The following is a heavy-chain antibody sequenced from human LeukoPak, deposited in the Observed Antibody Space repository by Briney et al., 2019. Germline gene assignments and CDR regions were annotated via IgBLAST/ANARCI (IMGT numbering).Heavy chain of an antibody. CDR3: ARDQRQLSTYYFDY. CDR1: GGTFISYA. Sequence: SVKVSCKASGGTFISYAISWVRQAPGQGLEWMGGIIPIFGTANYAQKFQGRVTITADESTSTAYMELSSLRSEDTAVYYCARDQRQLSTYYFDYWGQGTLVTVSS. CDR2: IIPIFGTA. D-gene: IGHD6-13*01. V-gene: IGHV1-69*13. J-gene: IGHJ4*02.